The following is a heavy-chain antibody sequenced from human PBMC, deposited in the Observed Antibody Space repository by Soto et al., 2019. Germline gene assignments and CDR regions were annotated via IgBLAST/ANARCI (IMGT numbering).Heavy chain of an antibody. V-gene: IGHV4-34*01. D-gene: IGHD3-22*01. Sequence: SETLSLTCAVYGGSFSGYYWSWIRQPPGKGLEWIGEINHSGSTSYNPSLKSRVTISVDTSKNQFSLKLSSVTAADTAVYYCAGPDEDYYDSSGLWYWGQGTLVTVSS. CDR3: AGPDEDYYDSSGLWY. CDR1: GGSFSGYY. J-gene: IGHJ4*02. CDR2: INHSGST.